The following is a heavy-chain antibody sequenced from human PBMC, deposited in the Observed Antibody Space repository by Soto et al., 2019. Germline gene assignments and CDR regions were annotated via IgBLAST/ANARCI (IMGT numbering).Heavy chain of an antibody. Sequence: SETLSLTCAVYGGSFSGYYWSWIRQPPGKGLEWIGEINHSGSTNYNPSLKSRVTISVDTSKNQFSLKLSSVTAADTAVYYCARGYPNSGYDYWGQGTLVTVSS. CDR1: GGSFSGYY. V-gene: IGHV4-34*01. CDR3: ARGYPNSGYDY. J-gene: IGHJ4*02. CDR2: INHSGST. D-gene: IGHD5-12*01.